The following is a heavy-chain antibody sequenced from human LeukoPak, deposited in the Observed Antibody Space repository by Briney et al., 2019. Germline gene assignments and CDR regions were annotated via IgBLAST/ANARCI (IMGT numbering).Heavy chain of an antibody. CDR2: TSGSGGST. J-gene: IGHJ6*02. CDR3: AKDNTYYDYYGMDV. V-gene: IGHV3-23*01. Sequence: PGGSLRLSCAASGFTFSSYAMSWVRQAPGKGLEWVSATSGSGGSTYYADSVNGRFTISNDNSKNTLYLQRTSLRAEDTAVYYCAKDNTYYDYYGMDVWGQGTTVTVSS. CDR1: GFTFSSYA.